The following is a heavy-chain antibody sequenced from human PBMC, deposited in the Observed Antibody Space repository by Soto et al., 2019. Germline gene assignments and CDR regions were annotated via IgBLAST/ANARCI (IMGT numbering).Heavy chain of an antibody. CDR2: IWYDGNVQ. CDR3: VRDNIFGLVTTTTALDH. CDR1: GFTFGKYG. V-gene: IGHV3-33*01. Sequence: LRLSCATSGFTFGKYGMHWVRQPPGKGLEWVAVIWYDGNVQYYAGSVRGRFTISRDNSYNTLYLQMDSLRVEDTAVYYCVRDNIFGLVTTTTALDHWGQGTLVTVSS. D-gene: IGHD3-3*02. J-gene: IGHJ4*02.